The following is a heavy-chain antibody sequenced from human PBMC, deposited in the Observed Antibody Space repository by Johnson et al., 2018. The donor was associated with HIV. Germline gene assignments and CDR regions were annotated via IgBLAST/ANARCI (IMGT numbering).Heavy chain of an antibody. J-gene: IGHJ3*02. D-gene: IGHD1-26*01. Sequence: VQLVESGGGVVQPGRSLRLSCAASGFTFSSYWMSWVRQAPGKGLEWVANIKQDGSEKYYVDSVKGRFTISRDNPMNSLYLQMNSLRAEDTALYYCARPAYSGTWTDAFDIWGQGTMVTVSS. CDR3: ARPAYSGTWTDAFDI. CDR2: IKQDGSEK. V-gene: IGHV3-7*03. CDR1: GFTFSSYW.